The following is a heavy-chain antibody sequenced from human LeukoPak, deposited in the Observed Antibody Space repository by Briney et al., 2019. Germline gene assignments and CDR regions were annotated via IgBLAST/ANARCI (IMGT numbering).Heavy chain of an antibody. CDR3: AKIPAPIPAAVNFDY. CDR2: VSGSGGRT. Sequence: GSLRLSCAASGFTFSSYAMTWVRQAPGKGLEWVSAVSGSGGRTNYADSVKGRFTISRDNSKNTLYLQMNSLRAEDTAVYYCAKIPAPIPAAVNFDYWGQGTLVTVSS. CDR1: GFTFSSYA. J-gene: IGHJ4*02. D-gene: IGHD6-13*01. V-gene: IGHV3-23*01.